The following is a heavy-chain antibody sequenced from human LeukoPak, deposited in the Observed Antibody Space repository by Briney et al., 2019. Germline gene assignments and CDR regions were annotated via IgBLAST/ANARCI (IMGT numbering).Heavy chain of an antibody. CDR1: GGSFSGYY. CDR2: INHSGST. D-gene: IGHD3-10*01. V-gene: IGHV4-34*01. J-gene: IGHJ6*04. CDR3: ARGVPMVRANPRPRDYYYGMDV. Sequence: SETLSLTCAVYGGSFSGYYWSWIRQPPGKGLEWIGEINHSGSTNYNPSLKSRVTISVDTSKNQFSLKLSSVTAADTAVYYRARGVPMVRANPRPRDYYYGMDVWGKGTTVTVSS.